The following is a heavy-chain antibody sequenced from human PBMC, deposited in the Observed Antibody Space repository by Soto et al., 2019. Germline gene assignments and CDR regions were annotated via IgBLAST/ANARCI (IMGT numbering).Heavy chain of an antibody. D-gene: IGHD3-10*01. CDR3: AKAPPIGGDYYYMDV. CDR2: ISGSSNTI. CDR1: GFTFSIYS. Sequence: ESGGGLVQPGGSLRLSCVASGFTFSIYSMNWVRQAPGKGLEWVSYISGSSNTIYYADPVKGRFTISRDNAENSLYLQMNSLRVEDTAVYYCAKAPPIGGDYYYMDVWGKGTTVTVSS. J-gene: IGHJ6*03. V-gene: IGHV3-48*01.